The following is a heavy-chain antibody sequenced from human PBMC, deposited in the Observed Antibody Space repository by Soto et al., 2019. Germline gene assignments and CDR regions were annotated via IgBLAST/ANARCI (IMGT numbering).Heavy chain of an antibody. CDR3: ARGALGFDP. D-gene: IGHD6-6*01. Sequence: EVQVVESGGGLVQPGGSLRLSCAASGFTFSRYDMHWVRQATGRGLEWVSGIGTYGDTYYAGSVKGRFTISRENAKNSVYLQMNSLRAGDTAVYYCARGALGFDPWGQGTLVAVAS. V-gene: IGHV3-13*04. CDR1: GFTFSRYD. CDR2: IGTYGDT. J-gene: IGHJ5*02.